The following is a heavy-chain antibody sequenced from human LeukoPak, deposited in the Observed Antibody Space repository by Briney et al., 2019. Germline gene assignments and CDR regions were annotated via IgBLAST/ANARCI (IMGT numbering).Heavy chain of an antibody. V-gene: IGHV3-23*01. D-gene: IGHD3-10*01. Sequence: GGALRLSCAASGFTFSSYAMSCVRQAPGKGLEWVSAISASDGRTWYADSVRGRFTISRDNFKNTLYVQINSLRAEDTAVYYCVRDKRFPDDVFDIWGQGTLVTVSS. J-gene: IGHJ3*02. CDR2: ISASDGRT. CDR3: VRDKRFPDDVFDI. CDR1: GFTFSSYA.